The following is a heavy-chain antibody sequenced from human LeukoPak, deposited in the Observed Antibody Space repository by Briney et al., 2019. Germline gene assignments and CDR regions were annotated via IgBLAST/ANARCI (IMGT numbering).Heavy chain of an antibody. Sequence: SVKVSCKASGYTFTSYDINWVRQATGQGLEWMGWMNPNSGNTGYAQKFQGRVTMTRNTSISTAYMELSSLRSEDTAVYYCARAYSSSWPINYYYYYGMDVWGQGTTVTVSS. D-gene: IGHD6-13*01. CDR3: ARAYSSSWPINYYYYYGMDV. CDR1: GYTFTSYD. J-gene: IGHJ6*02. CDR2: MNPNSGNT. V-gene: IGHV1-8*01.